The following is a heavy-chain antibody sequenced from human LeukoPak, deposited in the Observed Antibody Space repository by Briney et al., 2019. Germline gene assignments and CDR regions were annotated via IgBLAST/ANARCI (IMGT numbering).Heavy chain of an antibody. CDR1: GFTFSNYA. Sequence: GGSLRLSCSASGFTFSNYAMHWVRQAPGKGLEYVSAITTNGGNTYYADSVKGRFTISRDNSKNTLYLQMNSLRAEDTAVYCCARTSMIVAYFDYWGQGTLVTVSS. CDR2: ITTNGGNT. V-gene: IGHV3-64*04. J-gene: IGHJ4*02. D-gene: IGHD3-22*01. CDR3: ARTSMIVAYFDY.